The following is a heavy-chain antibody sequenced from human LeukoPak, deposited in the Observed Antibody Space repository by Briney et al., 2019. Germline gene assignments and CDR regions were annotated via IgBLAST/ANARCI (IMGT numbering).Heavy chain of an antibody. J-gene: IGHJ6*02. CDR3: ARLGGGGGSSYVLDYYYGMDV. V-gene: IGHV5-51*01. CDR2: IYPGDSDT. D-gene: IGHD6-13*01. CDR1: GYSFTTYW. Sequence: GESLQISCKGSGYSFTTYWIGWVRQMPGKGLEWMGIIYPGDSDTRYSPSFQGQVTISADKSISTAYLQWSSLKASDTAMYYCARLGGGGGSSYVLDYYYGMDVWGQGTTVTVSS.